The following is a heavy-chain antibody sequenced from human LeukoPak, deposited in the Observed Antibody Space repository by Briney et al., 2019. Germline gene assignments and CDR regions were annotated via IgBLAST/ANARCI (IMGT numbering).Heavy chain of an antibody. J-gene: IGHJ4*02. Sequence: PGGSLTLSCAASGFIFSNYWMHWVRQAPGKGLEWISYISSSGSAIYYADSVKGRFTISRDNAKNSLYLQMNSLRAEDTAVYYCARDYNFDYWGQGTLVTVSS. CDR2: ISSSGSAI. V-gene: IGHV3-48*04. CDR3: ARDYNFDY. CDR1: GFIFSNYW.